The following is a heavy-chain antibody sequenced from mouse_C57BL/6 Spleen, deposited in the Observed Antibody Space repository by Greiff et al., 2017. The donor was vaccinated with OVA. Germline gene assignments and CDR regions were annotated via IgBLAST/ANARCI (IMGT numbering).Heavy chain of an antibody. CDR3: APTTVVATDYFDY. CDR2: INPNNGGT. Sequence: QLQQSGPELVKPGASVKMSCKASGYTFTDYNMHWVKQSHGKSLEWIGYINPNNGGTSYNQKFKGKATLTVNKSSSTAYMELRSLTSEDSAVYYCAPTTVVATDYFDYWGQGTTLTVSS. CDR1: GYTFTDYN. J-gene: IGHJ2*01. D-gene: IGHD1-1*01. V-gene: IGHV1-22*01.